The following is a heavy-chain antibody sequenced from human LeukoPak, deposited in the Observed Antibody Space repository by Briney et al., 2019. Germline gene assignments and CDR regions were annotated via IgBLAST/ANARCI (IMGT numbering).Heavy chain of an antibody. CDR3: ATCPPNSSGWYRY. CDR2: IRYDGSNK. D-gene: IGHD6-19*01. J-gene: IGHJ4*02. V-gene: IGHV3-30*02. Sequence: GGSLRLSCAASGFTFSSYGMHWVRQAPGKGLEWVAFIRYDGSNKYYADSVKGRFTISRDNSKNTLYLQMNSLRAEDTAVYYCATCPPNSSGWYRYWGQGTLVTVSS. CDR1: GFTFSSYG.